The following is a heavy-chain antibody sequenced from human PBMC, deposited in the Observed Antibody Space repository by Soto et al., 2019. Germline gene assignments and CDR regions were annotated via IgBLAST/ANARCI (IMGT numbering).Heavy chain of an antibody. V-gene: IGHV3-9*01. CDR1: GFTVSSHY. J-gene: IGHJ4*02. CDR3: ARGTIFGVAHRYHFDS. D-gene: IGHD3-3*01. CDR2: NSWNSGNI. Sequence: EVQLVETGGGLIQPGGSLRLSCAASGFTVSSHYMTWVRQTPGKGLEWVSGNSWNSGNIGYADSVKGRFTISRDNAKNSLYLQMNSLRVEDTAFYYCARGTIFGVAHRYHFDSWGQGTLVTVSS.